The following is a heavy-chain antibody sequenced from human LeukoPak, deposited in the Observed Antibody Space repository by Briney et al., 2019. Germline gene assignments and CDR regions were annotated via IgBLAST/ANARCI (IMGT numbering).Heavy chain of an antibody. D-gene: IGHD6-19*01. V-gene: IGHV1-2*02. Sequence: ASVKVSCKASGYTFTGYYMHWVRQAPGQGLEWMGWINPNSGGTNHAQKFQGRVTMTRDTSISTAYMELSRLRSDDTAVYYCARDDGIAVAGFMDDYWGQGTLVTVSS. J-gene: IGHJ4*02. CDR2: INPNSGGT. CDR3: ARDDGIAVAGFMDDY. CDR1: GYTFTGYY.